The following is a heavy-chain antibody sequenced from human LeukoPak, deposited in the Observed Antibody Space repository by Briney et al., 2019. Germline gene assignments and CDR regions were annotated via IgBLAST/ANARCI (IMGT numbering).Heavy chain of an antibody. J-gene: IGHJ4*02. CDR1: GYTFRSYS. D-gene: IGHD3-22*01. V-gene: IGHV3-21*01. CDR3: ARGAYNSGGTLEI. Sequence: GGSLRLSCAASGYTFRSYSMNWVRQAPGKGLEWVSYISTSGNDIYYSDSVKGRCTISTDNAKNSLYLQMHSLRADDTAVYYCARGAYNSGGTLEIWGQGTLVTVSS. CDR2: ISTSGNDI.